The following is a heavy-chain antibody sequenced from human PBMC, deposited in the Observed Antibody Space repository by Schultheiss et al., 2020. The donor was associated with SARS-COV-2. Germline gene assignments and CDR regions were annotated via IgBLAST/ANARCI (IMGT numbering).Heavy chain of an antibody. CDR3: ARDRREYYYDSSGYPDAFDI. J-gene: IGHJ3*02. CDR1: GFTFSSYA. Sequence: GGSLRLSCAASGFTFSSYAMSWVRQAPGKGLEWVSAISGSGGSTYYADSVKGRFTISRDNAKNSLYLQMNSLRAEDTAVYYCARDRREYYYDSSGYPDAFDIWGQGTMVTVSS. D-gene: IGHD3-22*01. V-gene: IGHV3-23*01. CDR2: ISGSGGST.